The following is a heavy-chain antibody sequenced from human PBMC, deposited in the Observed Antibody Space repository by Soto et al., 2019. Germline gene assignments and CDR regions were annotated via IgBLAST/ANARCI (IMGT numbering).Heavy chain of an antibody. CDR1: GFSFSSYA. V-gene: IGHV3-23*01. D-gene: IGHD2-15*01. CDR2: ISGSGGST. CDR3: AKDLYCSGSSCYVTFHPRVVFDY. J-gene: IGHJ4*02. Sequence: GGSLRLSCVASGFSFSSYAMRWVRQGPGKGLEWVSAISGSGGSTYYADSVKGRFTISRDKSKNSLDLQMNRLRAENTAVYYCAKDLYCSGSSCYVTFHPRVVFDYWGQGTLVTVSS.